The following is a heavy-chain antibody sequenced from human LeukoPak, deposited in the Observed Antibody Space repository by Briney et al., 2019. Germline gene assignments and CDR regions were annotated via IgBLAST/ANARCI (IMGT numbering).Heavy chain of an antibody. D-gene: IGHD3-3*01. CDR1: GGSFSGYY. J-gene: IGHJ4*02. Sequence: SETLSLTCAVYGGSFSGYYWSWIRQPPGKGLEWIGEINHSGSTNYNPSLKSRVTISVDTSKNQFSRKLSSVTAADTAVYYCARHDDFWSGLDYWGQGTLVTVSS. V-gene: IGHV4-34*01. CDR3: ARHDDFWSGLDY. CDR2: INHSGST.